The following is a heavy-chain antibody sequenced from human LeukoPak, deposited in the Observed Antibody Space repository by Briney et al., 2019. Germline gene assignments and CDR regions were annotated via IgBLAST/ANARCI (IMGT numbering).Heavy chain of an antibody. Sequence: SETLSLTCTVSGGSISSGGYCWSWIRQHPGKGLEWIGYIYYSGSTYHNPSLKSRVTISVDTSKNQFSLKLSSVTAADTAVYYCARVKYSSGWYLGYYFDYWGQGTLVTVSS. CDR3: ARVKYSSGWYLGYYFDY. CDR1: GGSISSGGYC. D-gene: IGHD6-19*01. CDR2: IYYSGST. J-gene: IGHJ4*02. V-gene: IGHV4-31*03.